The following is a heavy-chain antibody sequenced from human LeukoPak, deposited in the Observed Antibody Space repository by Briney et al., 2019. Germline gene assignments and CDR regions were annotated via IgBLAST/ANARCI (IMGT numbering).Heavy chain of an antibody. Sequence: GGSLRLSCAASGFTFNNYWMSWVRQAPGKGLEWVANIKQDGNEKYYVDSVKGRFTISRDNAKNSLYLQMNSLRAEDTAIYYCAKDSGGVVPAALDYWGQGTLVTVSS. J-gene: IGHJ4*02. CDR1: GFTFNNYW. CDR2: IKQDGNEK. CDR3: AKDSGGVVPAALDY. D-gene: IGHD2-2*01. V-gene: IGHV3-7*01.